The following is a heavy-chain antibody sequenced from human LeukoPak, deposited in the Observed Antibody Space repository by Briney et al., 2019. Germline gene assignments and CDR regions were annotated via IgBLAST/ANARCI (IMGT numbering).Heavy chain of an antibody. CDR3: ARRGLEYSSSGNWFDP. Sequence: ASVKVSCKASGYTFTGYYIHWVRQAPGQGLEWMGRINPNNGDTNYAQKFPGRVTLTRDTSIGTAYMELSSLRSDDTAVYYCARRGLEYSSSGNWFDPWGQGTLVTVSS. CDR1: GYTFTGYY. V-gene: IGHV1-2*06. D-gene: IGHD6-6*01. J-gene: IGHJ5*02. CDR2: INPNNGDT.